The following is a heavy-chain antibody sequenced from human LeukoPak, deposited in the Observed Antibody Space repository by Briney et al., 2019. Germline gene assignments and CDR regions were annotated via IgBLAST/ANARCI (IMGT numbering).Heavy chain of an antibody. CDR3: ARGPAYGGRTDYLDY. J-gene: IGHJ4*02. V-gene: IGHV3-7*03. CDR1: GFTFSSHW. Sequence: GGSLRPSCAASGFTFSSHWMNWVRQAPGKGLEWVANIKQGGGERNYVDSVKGRFTISRDDAKNSLYLQMNSLRAEDTAIYYCARGPAYGGRTDYLDYWGQGTLVTVSS. CDR2: IKQGGGER. D-gene: IGHD4-23*01.